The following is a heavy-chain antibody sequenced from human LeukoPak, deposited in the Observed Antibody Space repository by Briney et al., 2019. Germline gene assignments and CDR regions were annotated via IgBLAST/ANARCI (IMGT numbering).Heavy chain of an antibody. D-gene: IGHD1-26*01. CDR2: IDPSDSYT. CDR1: GYRFTSYL. Sequence: TGESQKISCKGSGYRFTSYLITWVRQLPVKGLEWMGRIDPSDSYTKYSPSFQGHVTISGDESISTAYLQWSSLKASDTSMYYCARHFLGELPDMDVGGKGTTVTVSS. V-gene: IGHV5-10-1*01. CDR3: ARHFLGELPDMDV. J-gene: IGHJ6*04.